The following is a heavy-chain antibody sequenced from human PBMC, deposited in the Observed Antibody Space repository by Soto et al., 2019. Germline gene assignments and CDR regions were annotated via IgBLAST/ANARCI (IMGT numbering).Heavy chain of an antibody. J-gene: IGHJ4*02. D-gene: IGHD2-21*02. Sequence: QVQLVESGGGVVQPGRSLRLSCAASGFTFSSYGMHWVRQAPGKGLEWVAVISYDGSNKYYADSVKGRFTISRDNSKNTLYLQMNSLRAEDTAVYCCAKDDRIVVVTAILDYWGQGTLVTVSS. CDR1: GFTFSSYG. V-gene: IGHV3-30*18. CDR3: AKDDRIVVVTAILDY. CDR2: ISYDGSNK.